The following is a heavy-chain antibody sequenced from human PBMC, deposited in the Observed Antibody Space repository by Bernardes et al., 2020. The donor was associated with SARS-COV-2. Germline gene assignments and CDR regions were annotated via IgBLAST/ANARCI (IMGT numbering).Heavy chain of an antibody. J-gene: IGHJ4*02. V-gene: IGHV3-23*01. CDR1: GFTFSSYA. CDR2: ISGSGGST. Sequence: GGSLRLSCAASGFTFSSYAMSWVRQAPGKGLEWVSAISGSGGSTYYADSVKGRFTISRDNSKNTLYLQMNSLRAEDTAVYYCAKLGGGRFLRWGITGTKGHPTTGVFDYWGQGTLVTVSS. CDR3: AKLGGGRFLRWGITGTKGHPTTGVFDY. D-gene: IGHD1-7*01.